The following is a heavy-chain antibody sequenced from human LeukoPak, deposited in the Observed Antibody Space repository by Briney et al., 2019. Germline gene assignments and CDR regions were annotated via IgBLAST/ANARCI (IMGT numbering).Heavy chain of an antibody. V-gene: IGHV4-34*01. Sequence: KPAETLSLTCAVYGGSFSAYYWSWIRQPPGKGLEWIGEINHNGSTNYNPSLKSRVTISVDTSKNQFSLKLTSVTAADTAVYYCARGSKSYGYVYWGQGTLVTVSS. CDR3: ARGSKSYGYVY. J-gene: IGHJ4*02. D-gene: IGHD5-18*01. CDR1: GGSFSAYY. CDR2: INHNGST.